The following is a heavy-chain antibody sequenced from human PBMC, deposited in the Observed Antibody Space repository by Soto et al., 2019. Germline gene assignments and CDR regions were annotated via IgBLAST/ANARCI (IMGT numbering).Heavy chain of an antibody. J-gene: IGHJ5*02. CDR2: ISSSSSTI. CDR3: ARVGDIPSANNWFDP. V-gene: IGHV3-48*01. Sequence: EVQLVESGGGLVQPGGSLRLSCAASGFTFSSYSMNWVSQAPGKGLEWVSYISSSSSTIYYADSVKGRFTISRDNAKNSRDLQMNSLRAEDTAVYYCARVGDIPSANNWFDPWGQGTLVTVSS. CDR1: GFTFSSYS. D-gene: IGHD2-2*01.